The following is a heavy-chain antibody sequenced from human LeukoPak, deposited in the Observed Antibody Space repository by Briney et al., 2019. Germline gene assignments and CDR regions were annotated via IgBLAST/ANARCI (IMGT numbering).Heavy chain of an antibody. CDR3: TRGVAMAI. CDR2: ISGSGDTI. CDR1: GISFSDYH. V-gene: IGHV3-11*04. Sequence: GGSLRLSCAASGISFSDYHMSWIRQAPGKGLEWIAYISGSGDTIKYADFVEGRFTISRDNAKRSVYLEMNSLTDEDTAVYFCTRGVAMAIWSQGTLVTVSS. D-gene: IGHD2-15*01. J-gene: IGHJ4*02.